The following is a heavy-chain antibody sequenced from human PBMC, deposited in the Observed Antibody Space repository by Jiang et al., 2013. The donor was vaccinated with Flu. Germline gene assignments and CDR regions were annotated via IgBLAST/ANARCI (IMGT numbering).Heavy chain of an antibody. CDR1: GFTLSDHY. Sequence: VQLVESGGGLVQPGGSLRLSCAASGFTLSDHYMDWVRLAPGKGLEWVGRSRNKANSYTTEYAASVKDRFTFSRDDSKNSLFLQMNSLKTEDTAVYYCARPRGTSHDDTYFDYWGQGTLVTVSS. V-gene: IGHV3-72*01. CDR3: ARPRGTSHDDTYFDY. D-gene: IGHD3-16*01. J-gene: IGHJ4*02. CDR2: SRNKANSYTT.